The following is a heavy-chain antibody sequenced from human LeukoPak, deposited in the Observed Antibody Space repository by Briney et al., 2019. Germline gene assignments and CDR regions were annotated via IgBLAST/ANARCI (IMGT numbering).Heavy chain of an antibody. J-gene: IGHJ5*02. D-gene: IGHD3-22*01. CDR1: GYTFSSYD. CDR3: ARGGLDNYYDSSGYYAYWFDP. CDR2: MNPNSGNT. Sequence: ASVKVSCKASGYTFSSYDINWVRQATGQGLEWMGWMNPNSGNTGYAQKFQGRVTITRNTSISTAYMELSSLRSEDTAVYYCARGGLDNYYDSSGYYAYWFDPWGQGTLVTVSS. V-gene: IGHV1-8*03.